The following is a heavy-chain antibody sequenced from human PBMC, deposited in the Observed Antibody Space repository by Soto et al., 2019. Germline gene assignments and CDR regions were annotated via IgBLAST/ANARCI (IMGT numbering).Heavy chain of an antibody. J-gene: IGHJ6*04. CDR3: ARDKGGAALKGSGMDV. Sequence: QVQVQESGPGLVKPSQTLSLKCSVSGGSIGSRDYYWSWIRQHPEKGLGWIGSIYYNGNTDYNPSLRGLPTMSLDTSMNEFSLKLTSVTAADTAVYYCARDKGGAALKGSGMDVWGKGTTVTVS. CDR2: IYYNGNT. V-gene: IGHV4-31*01. D-gene: IGHD3-10*01. CDR1: GGSIGSRDYY.